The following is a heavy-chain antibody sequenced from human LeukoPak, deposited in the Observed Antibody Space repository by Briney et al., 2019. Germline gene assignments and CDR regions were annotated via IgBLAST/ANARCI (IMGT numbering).Heavy chain of an antibody. CDR2: INPSGGST. CDR1: GYTFTSYY. Sequence: ASVKVSCKASGYTFTSYYMHWVRQAPGQGLEWMGIINPSGGSTSYAQKFQGRVTMTRDTSTSTVYMELSRLRSDDTAVYYCVTSLDAFDIWGQGTMVTVSS. J-gene: IGHJ3*02. V-gene: IGHV1-46*03. CDR3: VTSLDAFDI.